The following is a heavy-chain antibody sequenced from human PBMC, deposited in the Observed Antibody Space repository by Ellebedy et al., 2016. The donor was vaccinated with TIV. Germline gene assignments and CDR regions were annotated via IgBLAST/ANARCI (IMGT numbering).Heavy chain of an antibody. V-gene: IGHV3-15*07. CDR3: TTALNNYDYIWGSYRETY. J-gene: IGHJ4*02. CDR2: IKSKTDGGTT. Sequence: GESLKISXAASGFTFSNAWMNWVRQAPGKGLEWVGRIKSKTDGGTTDYAAPVKGRFTISRDDSKNTLYLQMNSLKTEDTAVYYCTTALNNYDYIWGSYRETYWGQGTLVTVSS. CDR1: GFTFSNAW. D-gene: IGHD3-16*02.